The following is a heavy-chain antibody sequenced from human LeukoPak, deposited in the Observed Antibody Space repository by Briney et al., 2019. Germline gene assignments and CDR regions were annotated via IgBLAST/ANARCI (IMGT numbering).Heavy chain of an antibody. CDR1: GGSIDNSNGYF. Sequence: SETLSLTCTVSGGSIDNSNGYFWVWLRQPPGKGLEWIGSISYVGQTFYNSSLGSRVTLPVDKSRNQFSLRLRSVTAADTAVFYCARLVYSDPNYFDYWGQGSLVTVSS. V-gene: IGHV4-39*01. D-gene: IGHD1-26*01. J-gene: IGHJ4*02. CDR2: ISYVGQT. CDR3: ARLVYSDPNYFDY.